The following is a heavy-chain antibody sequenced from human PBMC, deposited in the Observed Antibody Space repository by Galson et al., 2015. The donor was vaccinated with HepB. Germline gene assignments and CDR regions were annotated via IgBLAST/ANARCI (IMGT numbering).Heavy chain of an antibody. CDR2: ISGSGDNT. J-gene: IGHJ3*02. D-gene: IGHD1-14*01. CDR3: AKGNLFDI. Sequence: SLRLSCAASGFTFSSYGMSWVRQAPGKGLEWVSGISGSGDNTHYADSVKGRFTISRDNSKNTLYLQMNSLRAEDTAVYYCAKGNLFDIWGQGTMVTVSS. CDR1: GFTFSSYG. V-gene: IGHV3-23*01.